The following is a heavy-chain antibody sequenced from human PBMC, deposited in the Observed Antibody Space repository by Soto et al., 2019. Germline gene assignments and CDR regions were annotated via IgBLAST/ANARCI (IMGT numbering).Heavy chain of an antibody. Sequence: GSLRLSCAASGFTFSSYGMHWVRQAPGKGLEWVAVISYDGSNKYYADSVKGRFTISRDNSKNTLYLQMNSLRAEDTAVYYCAKDLDITGTPDIWGQGTMVTVSS. CDR3: AKDLDITGTPDI. CDR2: ISYDGSNK. CDR1: GFTFSSYG. J-gene: IGHJ3*02. V-gene: IGHV3-30*18. D-gene: IGHD1-7*01.